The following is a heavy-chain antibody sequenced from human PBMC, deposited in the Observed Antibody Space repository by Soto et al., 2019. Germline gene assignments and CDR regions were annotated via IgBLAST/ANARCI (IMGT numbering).Heavy chain of an antibody. V-gene: IGHV4-39*01. CDR3: ARQISSSPRFHY. Sequence: PGGSLRLSCAASGFIFSRHAMNWIRQPPGKGLEWIGSIYYSGSTYYNPSLKSRVTISVDTSKNQFSLKLSSVTAADTAVYYCARQISSSPRFHYWGQGTLVTVSS. CDR1: GFIFSRHA. CDR2: IYYSGST. J-gene: IGHJ4*02. D-gene: IGHD6-6*01.